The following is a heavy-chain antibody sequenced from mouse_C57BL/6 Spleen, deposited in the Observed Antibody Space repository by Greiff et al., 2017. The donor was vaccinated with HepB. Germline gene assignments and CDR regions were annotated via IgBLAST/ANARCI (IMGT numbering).Heavy chain of an antibody. CDR1: GYTFTSYW. Sequence: VQLQQSGAELVKPGASVKLSCKASGYTFTSYWMHWVKQRPGQGLEWIGMIHPNSGSTNYNEKFKSKATLTVDKSSSTAYMQLSSLTSEDSAVYYCARVDYDYDVDYWGQGTTLTVSS. V-gene: IGHV1-64*01. D-gene: IGHD2-4*01. J-gene: IGHJ2*01. CDR3: ARVDYDYDVDY. CDR2: IHPNSGST.